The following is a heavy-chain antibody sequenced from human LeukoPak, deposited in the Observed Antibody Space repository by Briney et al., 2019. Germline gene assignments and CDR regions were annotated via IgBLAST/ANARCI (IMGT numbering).Heavy chain of an antibody. CDR1: GYTFTSYD. D-gene: IGHD2-15*01. CDR3: ARGAPGSYCSGGSCPYFDY. V-gene: IGHV1-8*01. J-gene: IGHJ4*02. CDR2: VNPDSGHT. Sequence: ASVKVSCKASGYTFTSYDVNWVRQATGQGLEWMGWVNPDSGHTGYAQKFQGRVTMTTNTSISTAYMELSSLRSEDTAVYYCARGAPGSYCSGGSCPYFDYWGQGTLVSVSS.